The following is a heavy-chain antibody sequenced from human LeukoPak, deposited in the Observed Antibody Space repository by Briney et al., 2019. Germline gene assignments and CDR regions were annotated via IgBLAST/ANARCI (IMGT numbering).Heavy chain of an antibody. J-gene: IGHJ4*02. CDR2: IKTDGSST. V-gene: IGHV3-74*01. D-gene: IGHD4-17*01. Sequence: GGSLRLSCAASGFTFDDYAMHWVRQAPGKGLVWVSRIKTDGSSTNYADSVKGRFTISRDNAKNTLYLQMNSLRAEDTAVYYCARITLTSPPDYWGQGTLVTVSS. CDR1: GFTFDDYA. CDR3: ARITLTSPPDY.